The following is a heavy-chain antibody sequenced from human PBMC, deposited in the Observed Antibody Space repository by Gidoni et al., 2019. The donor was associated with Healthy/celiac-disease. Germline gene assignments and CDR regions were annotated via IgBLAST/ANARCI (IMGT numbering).Heavy chain of an antibody. D-gene: IGHD5-12*01. CDR1: GFTFSSYW. CDR2: IKQDGSEK. V-gene: IGHV3-7*04. Sequence: EVQLVESGGGSVQPGGSLRLSLAASGFTFSSYWMSWVSQAPGKGLEWVANIKQDGSEKYYVDSVKGRFTISRDNAKNSLYLQMNSLRAEDTAVYYCARDVDGYNYDYWGQGTLVTVSS. J-gene: IGHJ4*02. CDR3: ARDVDGYNYDY.